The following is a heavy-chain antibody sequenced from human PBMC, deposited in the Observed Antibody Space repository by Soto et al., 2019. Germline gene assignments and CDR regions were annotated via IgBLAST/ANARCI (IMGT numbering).Heavy chain of an antibody. D-gene: IGHD2-2*01. Sequence: SVKVSCKASGGTFSSYAISWVRQAPGQGLEWMGGIIPIFGTANYAQKFQGRVTITADESTSTAYMELSSLRSEDTAVYYCATGGVPAAMLNWFDPWGQGTLVTVSS. CDR2: IIPIFGTA. V-gene: IGHV1-69*13. J-gene: IGHJ5*02. CDR3: ATGGVPAAMLNWFDP. CDR1: GGTFSSYA.